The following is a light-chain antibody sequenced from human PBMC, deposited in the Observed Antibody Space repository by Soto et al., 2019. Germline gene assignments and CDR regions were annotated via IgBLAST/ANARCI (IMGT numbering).Light chain of an antibody. CDR3: HQYGSSPQT. CDR2: GAS. V-gene: IGKV3-20*01. CDR1: QSVSSSY. J-gene: IGKJ5*01. Sequence: DSVLTQSPGTLSLSPGERATLSCRASQSVSSSYLAWYQQKPGQAPRLLLYGASSRATGIPARFSGSGSGTDFLLTISRLEPEDFAVYYCHQYGSSPQTFGQGTLMEI.